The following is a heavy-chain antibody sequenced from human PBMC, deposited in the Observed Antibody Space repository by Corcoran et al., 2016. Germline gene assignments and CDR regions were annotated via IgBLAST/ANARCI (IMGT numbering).Heavy chain of an antibody. D-gene: IGHD3-3*01. V-gene: IGHV4-59*01. J-gene: IGHJ4*02. CDR1: GFTFSTYT. CDR3: ASMGPTYYDFWSGWTPGVYY. Sequence: VQLVESGGGLVKPGGSLRLSCAASGFTFSTYTLNWVRQAPGKGLEWIGYIYYSGSTNYNPSLKSRVTISVDTSKNQFSLKLSSVTAADTAVYYCASMGPTYYDFWSGWTPGVYYWGQGTLVTVSS. CDR2: IYYSGST.